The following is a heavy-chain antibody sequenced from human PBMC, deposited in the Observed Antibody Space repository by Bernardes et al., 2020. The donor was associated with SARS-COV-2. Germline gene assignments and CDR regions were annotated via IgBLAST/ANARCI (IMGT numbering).Heavy chain of an antibody. CDR2: ITGSGGNT. Sequence: VGSLRLSCAASGFTLISSTMSWVRQAPGRGLEWVSSITGSGGNTYSADSVKGRFTISRDISKNTLYLQMGSLRPEDTAVYYCAKVGLAPGSTIGGEWLRFDYWSKGAQVTVSS. V-gene: IGHV3-23*01. CDR3: AKVGLAPGSTIGGEWLRFDY. D-gene: IGHD3-3*01. J-gene: IGHJ4*02. CDR1: GFTLISST.